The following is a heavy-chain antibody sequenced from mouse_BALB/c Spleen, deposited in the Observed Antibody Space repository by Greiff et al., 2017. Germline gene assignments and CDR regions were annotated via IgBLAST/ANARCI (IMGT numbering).Heavy chain of an antibody. CDR1: GYSITSDYA. CDR2: ISYSGST. V-gene: IGHV3-2*02. D-gene: IGHD1-1*01. J-gene: IGHJ4*01. Sequence: ESGPGLVKPSQSLSLTCTVTGYSITSDYAWNWIRQFPGNKLEWMGYISYSGSTSYNPSLKSRISITRDTSKNQFFLQLNSVTTEDTATYYCARENYGSRGYAMDYWGQGTSVTVSS. CDR3: ARENYGSRGYAMDY.